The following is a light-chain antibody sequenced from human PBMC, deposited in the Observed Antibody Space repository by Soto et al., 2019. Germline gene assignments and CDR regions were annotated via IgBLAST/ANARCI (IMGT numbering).Light chain of an antibody. V-gene: IGLV1-44*01. CDR2: STN. CDR3: AAWDDSLKGPV. CDR1: SSTIGSNP. Sequence: QSVLSQSPSASGTPGQRVTISCSGSSSTIGSNPVNWYKQLPGTAPKRLIYSTNQRPSGVPDRFSGSKSGTSASLAISGLQSEDEADYYCAAWDDSLKGPVFGGGTKVTVL. J-gene: IGLJ3*02.